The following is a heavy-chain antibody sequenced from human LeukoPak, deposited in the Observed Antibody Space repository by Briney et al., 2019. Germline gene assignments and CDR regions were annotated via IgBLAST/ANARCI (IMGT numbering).Heavy chain of an antibody. CDR3: AKDQEYDYVWGSYRQFNWFDP. V-gene: IGHV3-30*02. Sequence: GGSLRLSCAASVCTFSGFGMHWVRQAPGKGLEWVAYIHTDQTIQYYAASVKGRFTISRDNSKNTLYLQMNSLRAEDTAVYYCAKDQEYDYVWGSYRQFNWFDPWGQGTLVTVSS. CDR2: IHTDQTIQ. D-gene: IGHD3-16*02. J-gene: IGHJ5*02. CDR1: VCTFSGFG.